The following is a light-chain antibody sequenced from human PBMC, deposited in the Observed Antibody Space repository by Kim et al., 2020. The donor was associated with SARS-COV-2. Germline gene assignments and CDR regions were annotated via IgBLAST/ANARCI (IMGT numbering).Light chain of an antibody. Sequence: VAPGKTARITCGGNNIESRTVHWYQQKPGQAPVLVIYYDDDRPSGIPERFSGSTSGNTATLTIIRVEAGDEADYYCQVWDSSSDHPFGGGTQLTVL. V-gene: IGLV3-21*04. J-gene: IGLJ2*01. CDR3: QVWDSSSDHP. CDR1: NIESRT. CDR2: YDD.